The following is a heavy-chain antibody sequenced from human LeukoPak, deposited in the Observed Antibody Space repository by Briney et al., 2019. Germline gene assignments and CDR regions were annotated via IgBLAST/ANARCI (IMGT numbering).Heavy chain of an antibody. CDR1: GYSISSGYY. CDR3: ARWSKGDEGY. Sequence: SETLSLTCTVSGYSISSGYYWGWIRQPPGKGLEWIGSIYRSGSTYYNPSLKSRVTISVDTSKNQFSLKLSSVTAADTAVYYCARWSKGDEGYWGQGTLVTVSS. CDR2: IYRSGST. J-gene: IGHJ4*02. D-gene: IGHD2-21*02. V-gene: IGHV4-38-2*02.